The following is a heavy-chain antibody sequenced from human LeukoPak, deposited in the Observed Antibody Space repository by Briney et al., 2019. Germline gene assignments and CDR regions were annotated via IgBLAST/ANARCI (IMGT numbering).Heavy chain of an antibody. CDR2: IYYSGIT. Sequence: PSETLSLTCTVSGGSISSSSYYWGWIRQPPGKGLEWIGSIYYSGITYYNPSLKSRVTISVDTSKNQFSLKLGSVTAADTAVYYCARQDVVVVAATPDVFDYWGQGTLVTVSS. D-gene: IGHD2-15*01. CDR3: ARQDVVVVAATPDVFDY. J-gene: IGHJ4*02. V-gene: IGHV4-39*01. CDR1: GGSISSSSYY.